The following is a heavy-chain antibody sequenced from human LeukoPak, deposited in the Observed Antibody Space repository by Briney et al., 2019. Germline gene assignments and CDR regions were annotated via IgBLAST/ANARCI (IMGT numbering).Heavy chain of an antibody. CDR2: IYYSGST. D-gene: IGHD3-9*01. CDR3: ARENYDILTGYYRLNYYYYYMDV. CDR1: GGSISSYY. Sequence: SETLSLICTVSGGSISSYYWSWIRQPPGKGLEWIGYIYYSGSTNCNPSLKSRVTISVDTSKNQFSLKLSSVTAADTAVYYCARENYDILTGYYRLNYYYYYMDVWGKGTTVAVSS. V-gene: IGHV4-59*01. J-gene: IGHJ6*03.